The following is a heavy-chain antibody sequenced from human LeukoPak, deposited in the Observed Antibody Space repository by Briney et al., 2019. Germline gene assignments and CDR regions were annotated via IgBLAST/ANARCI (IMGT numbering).Heavy chain of an antibody. CDR1: GFTFSSYA. Sequence: PGGSLRLSCAASGFTFSSYAMSWVRQAPGKGLEWVSAISGSGGSTYYADSVKGRFTISRDNSKNTLYLQMNSLRAEDTAVYYCAKMGCSSTSCPSDAFDIWGQGTMVTVSS. D-gene: IGHD2-2*01. V-gene: IGHV3-23*01. J-gene: IGHJ3*02. CDR2: ISGSGGST. CDR3: AKMGCSSTSCPSDAFDI.